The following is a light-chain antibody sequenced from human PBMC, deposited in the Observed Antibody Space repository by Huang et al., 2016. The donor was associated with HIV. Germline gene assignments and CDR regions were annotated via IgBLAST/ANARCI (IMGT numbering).Light chain of an antibody. Sequence: EIVMTQSPATLSVSPGERATLSCRASQSVSSNLAWYQQKPGQAPRLLLYGASTRATGIPARFSGSGSRTEFTLTISSLQSEDFAVYYCQQYNNWLVITFGQGTRLEIK. CDR2: GAS. CDR1: QSVSSN. CDR3: QQYNNWLVIT. V-gene: IGKV3-15*01. J-gene: IGKJ5*01.